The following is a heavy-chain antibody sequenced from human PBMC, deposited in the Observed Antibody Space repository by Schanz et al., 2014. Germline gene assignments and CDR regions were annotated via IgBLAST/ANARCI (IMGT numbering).Heavy chain of an antibody. V-gene: IGHV3-33*08. D-gene: IGHD3-3*01. CDR3: ARGVRIDY. CDR1: GITLSGYG. Sequence: QVHLVESGGGVVQPGRSLRLSCAASGITLSGYGLHWVRQAPGKGLEWVAVMWNDGIKTHYADSGKGRFTISRDNSKNTVYLQMNSLRTDDTAMYYCARGVRIDYWGQGTLVTVSS. J-gene: IGHJ4*02. CDR2: MWNDGIKT.